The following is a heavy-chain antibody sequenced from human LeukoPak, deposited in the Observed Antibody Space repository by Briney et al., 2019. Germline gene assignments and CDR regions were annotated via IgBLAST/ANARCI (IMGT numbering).Heavy chain of an antibody. CDR1: GFTFTSSA. Sequence: SVKVSCKASGFTFTSSAVQWVRQARGQRLEWIGWIVVGSGNTNYAQKFQERVTITRDMSTGLVYMELSSLRSEDTAVYYCAAEAAYYYDSRDAFDVWGQGTMVTVSS. D-gene: IGHD3-22*01. V-gene: IGHV1-58*01. CDR3: AAEAAYYYDSRDAFDV. J-gene: IGHJ3*01. CDR2: IVVGSGNT.